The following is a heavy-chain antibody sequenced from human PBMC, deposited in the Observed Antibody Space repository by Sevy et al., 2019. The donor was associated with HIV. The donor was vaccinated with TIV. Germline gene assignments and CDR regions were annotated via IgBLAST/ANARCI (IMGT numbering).Heavy chain of an antibody. CDR2: INHSGST. J-gene: IGHJ6*02. Sequence: SETLSLTCAVYGGSFSGYYWSWIRQPPGKGLEWIGEINHSGSTNYNPSHKSRVTISVDTSKNQFSLKLSSVTAADTAVYYCARAAEQIQDIVVVPAAMGSGDYYYGMDVWGQGTTVTVSS. D-gene: IGHD2-2*01. V-gene: IGHV4-34*01. CDR1: GGSFSGYY. CDR3: ARAAEQIQDIVVVPAAMGSGDYYYGMDV.